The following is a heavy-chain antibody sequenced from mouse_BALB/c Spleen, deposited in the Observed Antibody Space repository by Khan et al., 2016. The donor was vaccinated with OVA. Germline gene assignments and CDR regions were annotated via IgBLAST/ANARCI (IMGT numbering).Heavy chain of an antibody. Sequence: VQLQESGAELMKPGASVKISCKATGYTFSSYWIEWVKQSPGHGLEWIGEILPCSGRNNYTEKFKGKATFTADTSSNTAYMQLSNLTSDDSAVYYCARGNYYGSSSWFGYWGQGTLVTVSA. J-gene: IGHJ3*01. V-gene: IGHV1-9*01. CDR3: ARGNYYGSSSWFGY. CDR1: GYTFSSYW. CDR2: ILPCSGRN. D-gene: IGHD1-1*01.